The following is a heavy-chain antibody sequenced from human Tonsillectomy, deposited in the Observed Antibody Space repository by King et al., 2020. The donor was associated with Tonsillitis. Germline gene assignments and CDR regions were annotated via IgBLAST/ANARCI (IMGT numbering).Heavy chain of an antibody. CDR3: VRSIYGDYGIDF. Sequence: QLVQSGAEVKKPGASVRVSCKASGYTFTTYYMHWLRQAPGQGLAWMGVINPSNNSTIYAQRFQGRVTMTSDTSTSTVYMELSSLKSEDTAVYYCVRSIYGDYGIDFWGQGTLVTVSS. D-gene: IGHD4-17*01. J-gene: IGHJ4*02. CDR1: GYTFTTYY. V-gene: IGHV1-46*01. CDR2: INPSNNST.